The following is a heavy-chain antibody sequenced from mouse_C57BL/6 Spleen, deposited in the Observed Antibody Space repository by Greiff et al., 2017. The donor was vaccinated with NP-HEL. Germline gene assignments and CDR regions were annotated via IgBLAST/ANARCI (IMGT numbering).Heavy chain of an antibody. D-gene: IGHD1-1*01. CDR1: GFSFNTYA. Sequence: EVHLVESGGGLVQPKGSLKLSCAASGFSFNTYAMNWVRQAPGKGLEWVARIRSKSNNYATYYADSVKDRFTISRDDSESMLYLQMNNLKTEDTAMYYCVISYYGSSLFDYWGQGTTLTVSS. CDR3: VISYYGSSLFDY. CDR2: IRSKSNNYAT. J-gene: IGHJ2*01. V-gene: IGHV10-1*01.